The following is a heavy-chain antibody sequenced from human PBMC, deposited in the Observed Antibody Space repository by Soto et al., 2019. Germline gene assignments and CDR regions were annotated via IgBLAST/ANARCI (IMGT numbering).Heavy chain of an antibody. CDR1: GGSISSGVYY. D-gene: IGHD6-25*01. CDR3: AHYCSGRSLDI. Sequence: QVQLQESGPGLVKPSQTLSLTYTVSGGSISSGVYYWRWIRQPPGKGLEWIGDIYYSGSSYYNPSLKSRFTISVDTSKNQFSLKFSSVTAVDTAVYSGAHYCSGRSLDIGGQETMFTFPS. V-gene: IGHV4-30-4*01. CDR2: IYYSGSS. J-gene: IGHJ3*02.